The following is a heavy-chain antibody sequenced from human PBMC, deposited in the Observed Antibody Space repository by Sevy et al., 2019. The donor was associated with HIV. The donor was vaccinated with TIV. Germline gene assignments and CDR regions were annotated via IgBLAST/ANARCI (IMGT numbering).Heavy chain of an antibody. Sequence: GGSLRLSCEASGFTFSRHGMHWVRQAPDKGLEWLTGISYDGSYKYYADSVKGRFTISRDNSKNTVYLQMNSLRAEDTAAYYCVQEGGNRYCGMDVWGQGTTVTVSS. V-gene: IGHV3-30*18. D-gene: IGHD3-16*01. J-gene: IGHJ6*02. CDR1: GFTFSRHG. CDR3: VQEGGNRYCGMDV. CDR2: ISYDGSYK.